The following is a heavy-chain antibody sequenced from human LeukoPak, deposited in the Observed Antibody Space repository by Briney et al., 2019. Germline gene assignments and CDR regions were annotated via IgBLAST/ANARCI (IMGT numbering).Heavy chain of an antibody. J-gene: IGHJ4*02. Sequence: PSQTLSLTCTVSGGSISSGDYYWSRIRQPPGKGVEWIGYIYYSGSTYYNPSLKSRVTISVDTSKNQFSLKLSSVTAADTAVYYCARDPRDMGSGSYYSGYWGQGTLVTVSS. CDR3: ARDPRDMGSGSYYSGY. D-gene: IGHD1-26*01. CDR2: IYYSGST. V-gene: IGHV4-30-4*01. CDR1: GGSISSGDYY.